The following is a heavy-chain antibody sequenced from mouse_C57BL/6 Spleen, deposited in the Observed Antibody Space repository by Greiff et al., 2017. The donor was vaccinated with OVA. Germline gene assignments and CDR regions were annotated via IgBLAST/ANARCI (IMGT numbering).Heavy chain of an antibody. CDR3: ARGGWAMAYDGYYVFDY. J-gene: IGHJ2*01. CDR1: GYTFTDYN. CDR2: INPNNGGT. D-gene: IGHD2-3*01. Sequence: EVQLQQSGPELVKPGASVKIPCKASGYTFTDYNMDWVKQSHGKSLEWIGDINPNNGGTIYNQKFKGKATLTVDKSSSTAYMELRSLTSEDTAVYYCARGGWAMAYDGYYVFDYWGQGTTLTVSS. V-gene: IGHV1-18*01.